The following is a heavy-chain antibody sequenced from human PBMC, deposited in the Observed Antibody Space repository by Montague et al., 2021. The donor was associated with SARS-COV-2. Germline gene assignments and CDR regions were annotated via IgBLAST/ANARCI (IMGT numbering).Heavy chain of an antibody. CDR2: IDWVDDK. V-gene: IGHV2-70*01. CDR1: GFSLSTSGMC. D-gene: IGHD6-13*01. J-gene: IGHJ4*02. Sequence: PALVKPTQTLTLTCTFSGFSLSTSGMCVSWIRQPPGTALEWLALIDWVDDKYYSTSLKTRLTISKDTSKNQVVLTMTNMDPVDTATYYCARIFDSSWPTFDYWGQGTLVTVSS. CDR3: ARIFDSSWPTFDY.